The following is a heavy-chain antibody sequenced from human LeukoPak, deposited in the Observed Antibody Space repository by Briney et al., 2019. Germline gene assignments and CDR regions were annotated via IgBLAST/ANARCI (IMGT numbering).Heavy chain of an antibody. CDR1: GGSFSGYY. J-gene: IGHJ4*02. CDR2: INHSGST. CDR3: ARGLLLPPDY. D-gene: IGHD3-10*01. V-gene: IGHV4-34*01. Sequence: SETLSLTCAVYGGSFSGYYWSWIRQPPGKGLEWIGEINHSGSTNYNPSLKSRVTISVGTSKNQFSLKLSSVTAADTAVYYCARGLLLPPDYWGQGTLVTVSS.